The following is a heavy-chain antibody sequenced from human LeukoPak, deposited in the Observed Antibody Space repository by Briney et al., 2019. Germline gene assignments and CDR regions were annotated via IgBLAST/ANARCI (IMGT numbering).Heavy chain of an antibody. V-gene: IGHV4-39*07. J-gene: IGHJ4*02. Sequence: PSETLSLTCTVSGGSISSSSYYWGWIRQPPGKGLEWIGSIYYSGSTYYNPSLKSRVTISVDTSKNQFSLKLSSVTAADTAVYYCARAPNRYMITFGGVIVTGYFDYWGQGTLVTVSS. CDR3: ARAPNRYMITFGGVIVTGYFDY. CDR1: GGSISSSSYY. CDR2: IYYSGST. D-gene: IGHD3-16*02.